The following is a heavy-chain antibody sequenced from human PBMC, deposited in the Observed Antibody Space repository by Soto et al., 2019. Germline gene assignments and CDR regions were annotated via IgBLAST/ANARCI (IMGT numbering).Heavy chain of an antibody. D-gene: IGHD4-17*01. CDR2: IWYDGSNK. J-gene: IGHJ4*02. CDR3: ARDQPTVTPRYYFDY. CDR1: GFTFSSYG. V-gene: IGHV3-33*01. Sequence: PGGSLRLSCAASGFTFSSYGMHWVRQAPGKGLERVAVIWYDGSNKYYADSVKGRFTISRDNSKNTLYLQMNSLRAEDTAVYYCARDQPTVTPRYYFDYWGQGTLVTVSS.